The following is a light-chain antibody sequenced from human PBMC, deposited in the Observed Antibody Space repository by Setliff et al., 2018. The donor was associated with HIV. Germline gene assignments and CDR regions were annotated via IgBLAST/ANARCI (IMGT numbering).Light chain of an antibody. Sequence: QSALTQPPSASATPGQRATISCSGSNSNIGSNTVNWYQQLPGTAPKLLIYSNNQRPSGVPDRFSGSKSGTSASLAISGLQSEDEADYYCAAWDDSLNGVVFGGGTKVTVL. V-gene: IGLV1-44*01. CDR2: SNN. CDR3: AAWDDSLNGVV. CDR1: NSNIGSNT. J-gene: IGLJ2*01.